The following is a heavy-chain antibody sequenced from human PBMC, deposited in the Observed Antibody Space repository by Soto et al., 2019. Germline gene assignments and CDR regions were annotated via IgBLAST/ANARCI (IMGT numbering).Heavy chain of an antibody. CDR2: IIPIFGTA. J-gene: IGHJ6*02. CDR1: GGTFSSYA. V-gene: IGHV1-69*13. CDR3: ARDSSKPIAAASYYYYYGMDV. Sequence: VKVSCKASGGTFSSYAISWVRQAPGQGLEWMGGIIPIFGTANYAQKFQGRVTITADESTSTAYMELSSLRSEDTAVYYCARDSSKPIAAASYYYYYGMDVWGQGTTVTVSS. D-gene: IGHD6-13*01.